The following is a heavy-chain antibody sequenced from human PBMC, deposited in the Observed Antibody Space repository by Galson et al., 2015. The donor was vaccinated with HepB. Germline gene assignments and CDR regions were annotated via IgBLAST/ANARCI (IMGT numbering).Heavy chain of an antibody. CDR2: IRSKANSYAT. Sequence: SLRLSCAASGFSFSDSGIHWVRQASGKGLEWVGRIRSKANSYATIYAASVKGRFTISRDDSKSTAYLQMNSLKTEDTAVYYCNRWSTTAADVNYWGQGTLVTVSS. D-gene: IGHD2-2*01. CDR3: NRWSTTAADVNY. J-gene: IGHJ4*01. V-gene: IGHV3-73*01. CDR1: GFSFSDSG.